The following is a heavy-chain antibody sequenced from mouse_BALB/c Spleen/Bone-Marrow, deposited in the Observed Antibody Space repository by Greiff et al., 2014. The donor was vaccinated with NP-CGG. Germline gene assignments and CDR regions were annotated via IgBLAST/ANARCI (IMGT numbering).Heavy chain of an antibody. CDR1: GFTFSSFG. J-gene: IGHJ2*01. V-gene: IGHV5-17*02. Sequence: DVKLVESGGGLVQPGGSRKLSCAAPGFTFSSFGVHWVRQAPEKGLEWVAYISSGSSTIYYADTVKGRFTISRDNPKNTLSLQMTSLRSEDTAMYYCARGKYGYDYWGQGTTLTVSS. CDR3: ARGKYGYDY. CDR2: ISSGSSTI. D-gene: IGHD2-10*02.